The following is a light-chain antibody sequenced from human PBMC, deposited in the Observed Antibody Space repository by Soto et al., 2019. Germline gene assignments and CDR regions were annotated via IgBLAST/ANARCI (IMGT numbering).Light chain of an antibody. CDR2: EGR. V-gene: IGLV2-14*01. CDR3: SSFTTSSTYV. J-gene: IGLJ1*01. CDR1: TSDVGGYDY. Sequence: QSALTQPASVSGSPGQSITISCTGTTSDVGGYDYVSWYQQHPGKAPKLLIFEGRNRPSGVSSRFSGSRSANSASLTISGLQAEDEADYYCSSFTTSSTYVFGTGTKVTVL.